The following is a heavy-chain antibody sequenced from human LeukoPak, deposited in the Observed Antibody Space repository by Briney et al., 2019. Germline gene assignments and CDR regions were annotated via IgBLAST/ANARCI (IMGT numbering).Heavy chain of an antibody. Sequence: VASVKVSCKASGYTFTRNYMHWVRQAPGQGLEWTGVINPSGGSTSYAQKFQGRVTMTRDTSTSTVYMELSSLRSEDTAVYYCARVRRGEYGEEVLDYWGQGTLVTVSS. CDR3: ARVRRGEYGEEVLDY. CDR1: GYTFTRNY. V-gene: IGHV1-46*01. D-gene: IGHD4-17*01. J-gene: IGHJ4*02. CDR2: INPSGGST.